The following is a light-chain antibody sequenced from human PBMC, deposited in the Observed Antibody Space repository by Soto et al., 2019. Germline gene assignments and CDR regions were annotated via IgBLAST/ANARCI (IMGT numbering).Light chain of an antibody. Sequence: EIVMTQSPATLSVSPGETATLSCRASQGVTIDLACYQQKPGQAPRLLIYDASTRATGIPARFSGSGSGTEFTLTISSLQSEDFAVYYCQQYQNWPPLTFGGGTRVEIK. CDR2: DAS. J-gene: IGKJ4*01. V-gene: IGKV3-15*01. CDR1: QGVTID. CDR3: QQYQNWPPLT.